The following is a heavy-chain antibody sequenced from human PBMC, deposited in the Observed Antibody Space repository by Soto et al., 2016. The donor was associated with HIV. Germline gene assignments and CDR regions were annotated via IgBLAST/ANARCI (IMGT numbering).Heavy chain of an antibody. CDR2: IWYDGSNK. CDR3: AREWDRLPDPFDY. Sequence: VQLVESGGGVVQPGRSLRLSCAASGFTFSSYGMHWVRQAPGKGLEWVAVIWYDGSNKYYADSVKGRFTISRDNSKNTLYLQMNSLRAEDTAVYYCAREWDRLPDPFDYVGPGNPGHRLL. V-gene: IGHV3-33*01. J-gene: IGHJ4*02. CDR1: GFTFSSYG. D-gene: IGHD5-12*01.